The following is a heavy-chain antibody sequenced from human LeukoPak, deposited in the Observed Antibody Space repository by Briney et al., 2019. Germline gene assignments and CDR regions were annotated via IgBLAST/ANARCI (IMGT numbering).Heavy chain of an antibody. CDR3: ARVGYPDYYYGMDV. V-gene: IGHV4-31*03. D-gene: IGHD1-1*01. CDR2: IYYSGST. CDR1: GGSISSDDYC. Sequence: SETLSLTCSVSGGSISSDDYCWNWIRQHPGKGLEWIGYIYYSGSTYYNPSLKSRVALSVDTSKNQFSLKLSSLTAADTAVYYCARVGYPDYYYGMDVWGQGTTVTVSS. J-gene: IGHJ6*02.